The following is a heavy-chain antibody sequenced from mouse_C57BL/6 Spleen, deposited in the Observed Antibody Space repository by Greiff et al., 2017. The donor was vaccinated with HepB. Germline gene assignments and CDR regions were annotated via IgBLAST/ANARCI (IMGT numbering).Heavy chain of an antibody. Sequence: QVHVKQSGAELVRPGASVKLSCKASGYTFTDYYINWVKQRPGQGLEWIARIYPGSGNTYYNEKFKGKATLTAEKSSSTAYMQLSSLTSEDSAVYFCARRDSSGYYFDYWGQGTTLTVSS. CDR3: ARRDSSGYYFDY. CDR2: IYPGSGNT. J-gene: IGHJ2*01. V-gene: IGHV1-76*01. CDR1: GYTFTDYY. D-gene: IGHD3-2*02.